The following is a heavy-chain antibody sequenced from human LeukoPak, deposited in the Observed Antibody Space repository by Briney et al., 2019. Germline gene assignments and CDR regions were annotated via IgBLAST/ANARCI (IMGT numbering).Heavy chain of an antibody. V-gene: IGHV3-21*01. Sequence: PGGSLRLSCAASGFTFSSYSMNWVRQAPGKGLEWVSSISSSSSYIYYADSVKGRFTISRDNAKNSLYLQMNSLRAEDTAVYYCARERRPIQEYYYYYYMDVWGKGTTVTVSS. J-gene: IGHJ6*03. CDR3: ARERRPIQEYYYYYYMDV. CDR1: GFTFSSYS. CDR2: ISSSSSYI. D-gene: IGHD5-18*01.